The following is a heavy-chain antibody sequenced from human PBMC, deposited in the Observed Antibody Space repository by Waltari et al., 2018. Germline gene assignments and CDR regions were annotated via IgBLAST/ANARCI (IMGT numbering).Heavy chain of an antibody. CDR2: INHSGST. CDR3: ARYSRDSHFY. CDR1: GGSFSSYY. D-gene: IGHD2-15*01. Sequence: QVQLQQWGAGLLKPSETLSLTCAVYGGSFSSYYWSWIRQPPGKGLAWIGEINHSGSTNYNPSLKSRVTISVDTSKNQFSLKLSSVTAADTAVYYCARYSRDSHFYWGQGTLVTVSS. J-gene: IGHJ4*02. V-gene: IGHV4-34*01.